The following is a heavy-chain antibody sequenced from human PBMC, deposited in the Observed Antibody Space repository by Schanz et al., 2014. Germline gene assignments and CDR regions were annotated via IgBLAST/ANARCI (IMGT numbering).Heavy chain of an antibody. D-gene: IGHD3-9*01. CDR3: AKHVRSLTGNDY. CDR1: GFTFSTYY. Sequence: VQLVESGGGVVQPGRSLRLSCAASGFTFSTYYMNWVRQAPGKGLEWVSSISSSSSYISYADSVKGRFTISRDNAKNSLYLQMNSLRAEDTAVYYCAKHVRSLTGNDYWGQGTLVTVSS. V-gene: IGHV3-21*04. J-gene: IGHJ4*02. CDR2: ISSSSSYI.